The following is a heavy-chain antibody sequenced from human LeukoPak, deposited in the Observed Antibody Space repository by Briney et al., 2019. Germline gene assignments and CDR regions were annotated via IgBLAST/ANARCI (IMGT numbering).Heavy chain of an antibody. Sequence: SETLSLTCAVYGGSFSGYYWSWIRQPPGKGLEWIGEINHSGSTNYNPSLKSRVTISVDTSKNQFSLKLSSVTAADTAVYYCARGGYCSSTSRYTGTFDYWGQGTLVTVSS. D-gene: IGHD2-2*02. CDR2: INHSGST. CDR3: ARGGYCSSTSRYTGTFDY. CDR1: GGSFSGYY. V-gene: IGHV4-34*01. J-gene: IGHJ4*02.